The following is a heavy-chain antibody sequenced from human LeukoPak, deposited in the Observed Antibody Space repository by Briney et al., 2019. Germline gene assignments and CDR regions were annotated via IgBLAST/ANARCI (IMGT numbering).Heavy chain of an antibody. J-gene: IGHJ6*02. CDR3: ARNLFGDAYYYGMDV. CDR2: IIPIFGTA. V-gene: IGHV1-69*13. Sequence: SVKVSCKASGGTFSSYAISWVRQAPGQGLEWMGGIIPIFGTANYAQKFQGRVTITAGESTSTAYMELSSLRSEDTAVYYCARNLFGDAYYYGMDVWGQGTTVTVSS. CDR1: GGTFSSYA. D-gene: IGHD4-17*01.